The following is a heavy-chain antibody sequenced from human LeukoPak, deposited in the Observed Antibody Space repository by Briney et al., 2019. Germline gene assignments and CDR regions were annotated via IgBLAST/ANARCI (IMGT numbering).Heavy chain of an antibody. Sequence: GGSLRLSCTVSGFTLSSYEMSWIRQAPGKGLEWVSAISGSGGSTYYADSVKGRFTISRDNSKNTLYLQMNSLRAEDTAVYYCAKVGGWFTVIPSYFDYWGQGTLVTVSS. CDR2: ISGSGGST. CDR3: AKVGGWFTVIPSYFDY. CDR1: GFTLSSYE. V-gene: IGHV3-23*01. D-gene: IGHD3-16*02. J-gene: IGHJ4*02.